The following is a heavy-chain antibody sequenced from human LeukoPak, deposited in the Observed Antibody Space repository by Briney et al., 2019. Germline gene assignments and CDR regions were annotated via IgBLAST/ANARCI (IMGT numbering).Heavy chain of an antibody. J-gene: IGHJ4*02. V-gene: IGHV1-2*02. D-gene: IGHD5-12*01. CDR1: GYTFTGYY. CDR3: ARDWGGYSGYGQDY. CDR2: INPNSGGT. Sequence: ASVKVSCKASGYTFTGYYMHWVRQAPGQGLEWMGWINPNSGGTNYAQKFQGRVTMTRDTSISTAYMELSRLRSDDTAVYYCARDWGGYSGYGQDYWGQGTLVTVSS.